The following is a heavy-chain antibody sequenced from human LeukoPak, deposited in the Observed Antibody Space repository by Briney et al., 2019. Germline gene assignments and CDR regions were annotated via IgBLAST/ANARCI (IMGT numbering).Heavy chain of an antibody. J-gene: IGHJ4*02. CDR1: GDSASSNSAA. CDR3: ARDRPYYDYVWVSYPFDY. D-gene: IGHD3-16*02. V-gene: IGHV6-1*01. CDR2: TYYRSKWYN. Sequence: SQTLSLTPAISGDSASSNSAACNSSRHPPSSGLEWLGSTYYRSKWYNNYVVYVKSPISIDPDTSENQSTLQLNFVTPEDTAVYCCARDRPYYDYVWVSYPFDYWGKGTLVTV.